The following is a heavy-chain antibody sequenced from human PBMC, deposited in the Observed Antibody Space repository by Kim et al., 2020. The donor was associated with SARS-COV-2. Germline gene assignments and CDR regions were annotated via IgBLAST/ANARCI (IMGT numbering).Heavy chain of an antibody. J-gene: IGHJ4*02. CDR3: ASVRITGMAQGDFDY. CDR1: GYTFTGYY. D-gene: IGHD5-18*01. Sequence: ASVKVSCKASGYTFTGYYMHWVRQAPGQGLEWMGWINPNSGGTNYAQKFQGRVTMTRDTSISTAYMELSRLRSDDTAVYYCASVRITGMAQGDFDYWGQGTLVTVSS. CDR2: INPNSGGT. V-gene: IGHV1-2*02.